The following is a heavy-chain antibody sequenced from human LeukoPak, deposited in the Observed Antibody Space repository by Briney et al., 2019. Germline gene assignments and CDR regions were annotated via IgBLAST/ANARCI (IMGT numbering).Heavy chain of an antibody. D-gene: IGHD4-17*01. CDR3: TKSHAEFGDYEEHDAFEI. Sequence: GRSLRLSCAASGFTFSSYGMHWVRQAPGKGLEWVAAMSYDRYNKYHADSVKGRFTISRDNSKNTLYLEMNSLRPEDTAMYYCTKSHAEFGDYEEHDAFEIWGQGTMVTVSS. V-gene: IGHV3-30*18. J-gene: IGHJ3*02. CDR1: GFTFSSYG. CDR2: MSYDRYNK.